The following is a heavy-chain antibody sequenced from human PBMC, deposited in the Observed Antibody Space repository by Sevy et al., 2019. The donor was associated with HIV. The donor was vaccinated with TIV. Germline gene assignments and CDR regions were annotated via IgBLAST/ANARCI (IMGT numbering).Heavy chain of an antibody. D-gene: IGHD4-17*01. CDR2: ISHSGGAI. CDR1: GFIFSRYE. V-gene: IGHV3-48*03. CDR3: ARDLPPSATTVAHFDY. J-gene: IGHJ4*02. Sequence: GGSLRLSCAASGFIFSRYEMNWVRQVPGKGLEWVSYISHSGGAINYADSVKGRFTVSRDNAKNSLYLQMDSLRAEDTAVYYCARDLPPSATTVAHFDYWGQGTLVTVSS.